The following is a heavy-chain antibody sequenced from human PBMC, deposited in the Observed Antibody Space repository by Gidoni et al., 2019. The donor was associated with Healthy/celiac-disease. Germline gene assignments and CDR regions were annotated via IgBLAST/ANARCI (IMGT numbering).Heavy chain of an antibody. CDR2: IIPIFGTA. Sequence: QVQLVQSGAEVKKPGTSVKVSCKASGGTFSSYAISWVRQAPGQGLEWMGGIIPIFGTANYAQKFQGRVTITADKSTSTAYMELSSLRSEDTAVYYCAREGYSSSWQGDYYYGMDVWGQGTTVTVSS. V-gene: IGHV1-69*06. J-gene: IGHJ6*02. CDR1: GGTFSSYA. CDR3: AREGYSSSWQGDYYYGMDV. D-gene: IGHD6-13*01.